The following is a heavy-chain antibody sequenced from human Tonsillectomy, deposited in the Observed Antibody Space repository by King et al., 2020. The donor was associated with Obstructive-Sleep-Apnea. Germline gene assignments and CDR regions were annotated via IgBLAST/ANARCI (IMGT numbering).Heavy chain of an antibody. CDR2: INPSGGST. CDR1: GFTFTSYN. J-gene: IGHJ6*02. D-gene: IGHD3-9*01. Sequence: VQLVQSGAEGEKPGASVKVSCKASGFTFTSYNLHWVRQAPGQGLEWVGIINPSGGSTNYAHKVQGRVTMTRDKSTSTVYMELSSLRSEDTAVCHCARDCDILTAYRNSYYGMDVWGQGTTVTVSS. V-gene: IGHV1-46*01. CDR3: ARDCDILTAYRNSYYGMDV.